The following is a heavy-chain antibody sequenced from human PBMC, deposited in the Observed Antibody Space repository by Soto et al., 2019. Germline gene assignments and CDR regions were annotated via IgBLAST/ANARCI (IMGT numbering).Heavy chain of an antibody. CDR3: ATRDRDTSGSSNFCGRDV. V-gene: IGHV3-23*01. CDR2: ISGGTT. Sequence: EVQLLESGGGLVQPGGSLRLSCVASGSTFSSDVMSWVRQAPGKGLEWVSGISGGTTYYADSVQGRVTISSYNFKNTMFLQMNSLRAEDTAVYRCATRDRDTSGSSNFCGRDVWGQGTTVTVSS. D-gene: IGHD1-26*01. J-gene: IGHJ6*02. CDR1: GSTFSSDV.